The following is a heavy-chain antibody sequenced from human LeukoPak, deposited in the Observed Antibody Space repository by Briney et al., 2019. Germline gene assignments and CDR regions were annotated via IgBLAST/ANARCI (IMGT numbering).Heavy chain of an antibody. Sequence: SQTLSLTCTVSGGSISSGSYYWSWIRQPAGKGLEWIGRIYTSGSTNYNPYLKSRVTISVDTSKNQFSLKLSSVTAADTAVYYCAREGNDILTGYYTCYYYYYMDVWGKGTTVTVSS. CDR3: AREGNDILTGYYTCYYYYYMDV. D-gene: IGHD3-9*01. CDR1: GGSISSGSYY. V-gene: IGHV4-61*02. J-gene: IGHJ6*03. CDR2: IYTSGST.